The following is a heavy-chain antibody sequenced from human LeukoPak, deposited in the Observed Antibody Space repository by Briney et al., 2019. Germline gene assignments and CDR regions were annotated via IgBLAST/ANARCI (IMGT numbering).Heavy chain of an antibody. CDR3: ARIGSGYDYPFDY. Sequence: GDSLKISCKGSGYSFTSYWIAWVRQLPGKGLEWMGIIYAGDSDTKYSPSFQGQVTISADKSISTAYLQWSSLKASDTAMYYCARIGSGYDYPFDYWGQGTLVTVSS. CDR1: GYSFTSYW. CDR2: IYAGDSDT. V-gene: IGHV5-51*01. D-gene: IGHD5-12*01. J-gene: IGHJ4*02.